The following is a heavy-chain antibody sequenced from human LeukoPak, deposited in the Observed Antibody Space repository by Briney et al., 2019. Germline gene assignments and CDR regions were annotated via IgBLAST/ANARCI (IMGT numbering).Heavy chain of an antibody. D-gene: IGHD3-9*01. CDR3: ARVHYDILTGYSYFDY. CDR2: ISAYNDNT. Sequence: GASVKVSCKASGYTFIGYYMHWVRQAPGQGLEWMGWISAYNDNTNYAQKLQGRVTMTTDTSTSTAYMELRSLRSDDTAVYYCARVHYDILTGYSYFDYWGQGTLVTVSS. J-gene: IGHJ4*02. CDR1: GYTFIGYY. V-gene: IGHV1-18*04.